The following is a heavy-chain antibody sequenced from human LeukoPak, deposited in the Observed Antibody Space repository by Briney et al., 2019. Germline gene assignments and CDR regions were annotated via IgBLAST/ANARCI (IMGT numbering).Heavy chain of an antibody. J-gene: IGHJ6*03. D-gene: IGHD3-10*01. CDR2: IIPIFGTP. Sequence: GASVKVSCKASGGPFNTNAFSWVRQAPGQGLEWMGGIIPIFGTPTYAQKFQGRVTITTDKSTSTAYMELNSLRSEDTAIYFCASANSGSPAFSYMDVWGKGTTVTVSS. CDR3: ASANSGSPAFSYMDV. V-gene: IGHV1-69*05. CDR1: GGPFNTNA.